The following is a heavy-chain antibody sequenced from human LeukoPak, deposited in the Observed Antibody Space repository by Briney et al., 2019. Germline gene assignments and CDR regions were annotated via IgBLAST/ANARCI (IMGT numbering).Heavy chain of an antibody. Sequence: SQTLSLTCAISGDSVSSNSAAWNWIRQSPSTGLEWLGRTYYRSKWYNDYAGSVKSRITNNPDTSKNQFSLQVNSVTPEDTAVYYCARGGQGDGYSADEAFDIWGQGTMVTVSS. V-gene: IGHV6-1*01. J-gene: IGHJ3*02. CDR2: TYYRSKWYN. D-gene: IGHD5-24*01. CDR3: ARGGQGDGYSADEAFDI. CDR1: GDSVSSNSAA.